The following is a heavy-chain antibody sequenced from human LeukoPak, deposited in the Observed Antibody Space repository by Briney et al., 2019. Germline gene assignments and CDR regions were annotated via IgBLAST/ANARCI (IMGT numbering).Heavy chain of an antibody. V-gene: IGHV4-61*01. D-gene: IGHD3-22*01. CDR2: IDYRGGT. J-gene: IGHJ3*01. CDR1: GASVYSDSSY. CDR3: AREVATSYYDAGAYYRQTEAFDF. Sequence: SETLSLTCSVSGASVYSDSSYWTWIRQAPGKGLEWIEYIDYRGGTKYNASLKGRVTISLETSKNQFSLTLKSAIAADTAVYYCAREVATSYYDAGAYYRQTEAFDFWGQGKMVTVSS.